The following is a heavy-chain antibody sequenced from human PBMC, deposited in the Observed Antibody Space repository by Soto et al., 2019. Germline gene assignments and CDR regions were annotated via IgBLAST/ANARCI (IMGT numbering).Heavy chain of an antibody. CDR1: GFSLSTSGVG. Sequence: QITLKESGPTLVKPTQTLTLTCTFSGFSLSTSGVGVGWIRQPPGKALEWLALIYRDDEKHYSPYLKSRLTITNDPSKNHVLRTMTNMDPEDTAPYCGAHSPQRLGACYFAYWGQGNLVTVSS. J-gene: IGHJ4*02. CDR2: IYRDDEK. CDR3: AHSPQRLGACYFAY. V-gene: IGHV2-5*02. D-gene: IGHD6-25*01.